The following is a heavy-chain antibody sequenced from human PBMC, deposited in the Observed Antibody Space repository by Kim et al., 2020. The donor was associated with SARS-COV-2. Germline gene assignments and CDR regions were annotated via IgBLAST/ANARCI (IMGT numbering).Heavy chain of an antibody. CDR1: GGSFSGYY. D-gene: IGHD3-10*01. V-gene: IGHV4-34*01. CDR3: ARQFRRTGGYYGSGSIWRTWYFDL. Sequence: SETLSLTCAVYGGSFSGYYWSWIRQPPGKGLEWIGEINHSGSTNYNPSLKSRVTISVDTSKNQFSLKLSSVTAADTAVYYCARQFRRTGGYYGSGSIWRTWYFDLWGRGTLVTVSS. J-gene: IGHJ2*01. CDR2: INHSGST.